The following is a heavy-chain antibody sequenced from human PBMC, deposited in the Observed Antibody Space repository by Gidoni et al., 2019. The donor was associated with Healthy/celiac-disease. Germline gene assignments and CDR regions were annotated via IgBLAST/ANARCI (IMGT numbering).Heavy chain of an antibody. CDR3: AREGSSYWFDP. Sequence: QVQLVQSGAEVKKPGASVKVSCKASGYTFTSYAMHWVRQAPGQRLEWMGWINAGNGNTKYSQKFQGIVTITRDTSASTAYMELSSLRSEDTAVYYCAREGSSYWFDPWGQGTLVTVSS. J-gene: IGHJ5*02. CDR1: GYTFTSYA. V-gene: IGHV1-3*01. D-gene: IGHD6-13*01. CDR2: INAGNGNT.